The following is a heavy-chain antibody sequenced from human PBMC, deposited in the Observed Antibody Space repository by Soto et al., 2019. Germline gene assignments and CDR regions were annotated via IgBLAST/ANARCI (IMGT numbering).Heavy chain of an antibody. V-gene: IGHV4-31*03. CDR1: GAALNSVNYY. J-gene: IGHJ5*02. CDR2: INVTGAV. D-gene: IGHD2-21*01. Sequence: TLSLTCSVSGAALNSVNYYWSWIRQVPGKGLEWIGHINVTGAVDYNPTLRDRITISQDSSERQFSLNLRLVTAADTAVYYRARLRIATNNYKWFDPWGQGTLVTVSS. CDR3: ARLRIATNNYKWFDP.